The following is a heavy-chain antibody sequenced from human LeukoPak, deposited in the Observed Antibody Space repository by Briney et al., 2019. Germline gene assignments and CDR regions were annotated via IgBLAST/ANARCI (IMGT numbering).Heavy chain of an antibody. CDR3: ARDLLRRSVVPAATAY. D-gene: IGHD2-2*01. CDR1: GFTFSAYA. CDR2: ISYDGSSK. Sequence: GGSLRLSCAVSGFTFSAYAMQWVRQAPGKGLDWVAAISYDGSSKYYADSVKGRFAISRDNSGNTLYLQMNSLRAEDTAVYYCARDLLRRSVVPAATAYWGQGTLVTVSS. V-gene: IGHV3-30*01. J-gene: IGHJ4*02.